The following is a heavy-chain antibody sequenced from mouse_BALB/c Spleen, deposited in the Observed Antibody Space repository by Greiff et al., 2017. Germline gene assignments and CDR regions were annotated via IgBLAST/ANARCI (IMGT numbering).Heavy chain of an antibody. CDR3: ARDYYYGSSYRYYAMDY. D-gene: IGHD1-1*01. V-gene: IGHV5-6*01. CDR2: ISSGGSYT. Sequence: EVKLMESGGDLVKPGGSLKLSCAASGFTFSSYGMSWVRQTPDKRLEWVATISSGGSYTYYPDSVKGRFTISRDNAKNTLYLQMSSLKSEDTAMYYCARDYYYGSSYRYYAMDYWGQGTSVTVSS. J-gene: IGHJ4*01. CDR1: GFTFSSYG.